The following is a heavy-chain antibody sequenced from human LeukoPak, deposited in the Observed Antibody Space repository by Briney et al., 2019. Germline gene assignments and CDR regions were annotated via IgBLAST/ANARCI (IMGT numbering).Heavy chain of an antibody. V-gene: IGHV4-34*01. CDR3: ARGPPRILRYFDWLLKGNWFDP. CDR1: CGSFSGYY. D-gene: IGHD3-9*01. J-gene: IGHJ5*02. Sequence: PSETLSLTCAVYCGSFSGYYWSWIRQPPGKGLEWIGEINHSGSTNYNPSLKSRVTISVDTSKNQFSLKLSSVTAADTAVYYCARGPPRILRYFDWLLKGNWFDPWGQGTLVTVSS. CDR2: INHSGST.